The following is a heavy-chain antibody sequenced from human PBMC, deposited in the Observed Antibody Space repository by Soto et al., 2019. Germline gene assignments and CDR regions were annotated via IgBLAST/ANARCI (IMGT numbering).Heavy chain of an antibody. D-gene: IGHD3-22*01. V-gene: IGHV1-18*04. CDR1: GYTFTSYG. Sequence: QVQLVQSGAEVKKPGASVKVSCKASGYTFTSYGISWVRQAPGQGLEWMGWISAYNGNTNYAQKLQGRVTMTTDTATSTADRELRSLRSDDTAVYDCARDRRGNDRGGYWGQGTLVTVSS. J-gene: IGHJ4*02. CDR3: ARDRRGNDRGGY. CDR2: ISAYNGNT.